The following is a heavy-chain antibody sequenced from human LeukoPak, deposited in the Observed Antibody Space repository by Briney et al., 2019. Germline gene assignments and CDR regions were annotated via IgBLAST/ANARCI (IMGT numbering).Heavy chain of an antibody. CDR1: GGSFGGYY. CDR3: ARDRIQLWYTGPKSDY. J-gene: IGHJ4*02. Sequence: SETLSLTCAVYGGSFGGYYWSWIRQPPGKGLEWIEEINHSGSTNYNPSLKSRVTISVDTSKNQFSLKLSSVTAADTAVYYCARDRIQLWYTGPKSDYWGQGTLVTVSS. V-gene: IGHV4-34*01. D-gene: IGHD5-18*01. CDR2: INHSGST.